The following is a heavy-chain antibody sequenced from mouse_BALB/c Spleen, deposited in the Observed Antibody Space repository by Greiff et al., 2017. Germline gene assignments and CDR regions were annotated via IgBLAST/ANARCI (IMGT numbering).Heavy chain of an antibody. D-gene: IGHD2-2*01. J-gene: IGHJ3*01. CDR1: GFTFSDFY. CDR3: ARDDGYDGGDWFAY. Sequence: EVQRVESGGGLVQPGGSLRLSCATSGFTFSDFYMEWVRQPPGKRLEWIAASRNKANDYTTEYSASVKGRFIVSRDTSQSILYLQMNALRAGDTAIYYGARDDGYDGGDWFAYWGQGTLVTVSA. CDR2: SRNKANDYTT. V-gene: IGHV7-1*02.